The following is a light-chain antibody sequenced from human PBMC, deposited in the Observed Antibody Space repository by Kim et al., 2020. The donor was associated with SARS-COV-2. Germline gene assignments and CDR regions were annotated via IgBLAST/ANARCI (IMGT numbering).Light chain of an antibody. CDR3: SSYAGSNNLV. Sequence: GQSFTFSFTGTSMDVGGYNYGSWYQQHPGKAPKLMIYEVSKRPSGVPDRFSGSKSGNTASLTVSGLQAEDEADYYCSSYAGSNNLVFGGGTQLTVL. CDR2: EVS. J-gene: IGLJ2*01. CDR1: SMDVGGYNY. V-gene: IGLV2-8*01.